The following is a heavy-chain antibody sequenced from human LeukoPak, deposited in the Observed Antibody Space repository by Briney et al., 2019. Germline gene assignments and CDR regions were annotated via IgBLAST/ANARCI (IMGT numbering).Heavy chain of an antibody. J-gene: IGHJ4*02. V-gene: IGHV3-23*01. CDR3: ARDLWGSYSTGSYLDY. Sequence: GGSLRLSCAASGFTFYNYAMSWVRQAPGKGPEWVSVISGSGGSSAISGSGGDTYYADSVKGRFTISRDNSKNTLYLQMNGLRVEDTAVYFCARDLWGSYSTGSYLDYWGQGALVTVSS. CDR1: GFTFYNYA. D-gene: IGHD6-19*01. CDR2: ISGSGGDT.